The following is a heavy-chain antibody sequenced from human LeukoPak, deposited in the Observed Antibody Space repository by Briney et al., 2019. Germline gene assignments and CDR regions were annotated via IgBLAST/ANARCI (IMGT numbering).Heavy chain of an antibody. Sequence: ASVKVSCKASGYTFRNYGINWVRRAPGQGLEWMGWISAYNGNANYAQKPRGRVTMTTDTSTSTAYMELRGLRSDDTAVYYCARKGDSSSWFANAFDIWGQGTMVTVSS. CDR2: ISAYNGNA. CDR1: GYTFRNYG. D-gene: IGHD6-13*01. J-gene: IGHJ3*02. CDR3: ARKGDSSSWFANAFDI. V-gene: IGHV1-18*04.